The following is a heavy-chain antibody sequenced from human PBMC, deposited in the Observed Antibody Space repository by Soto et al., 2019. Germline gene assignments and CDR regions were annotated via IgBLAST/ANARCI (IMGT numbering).Heavy chain of an antibody. CDR2: ISAYNGNT. Sequence: ASVKVSCKASGYTFTSYGISWVRQAPGQGLEWMGWISAYNGNTNYAQKLQGRVTMTTDTSTSTAYMELRSLRSDDTAVYYCARLDSSGWYGEWYFDYWGQGTLVTVSS. V-gene: IGHV1-18*01. J-gene: IGHJ4*02. CDR1: GYTFTSYG. CDR3: ARLDSSGWYGEWYFDY. D-gene: IGHD6-19*01.